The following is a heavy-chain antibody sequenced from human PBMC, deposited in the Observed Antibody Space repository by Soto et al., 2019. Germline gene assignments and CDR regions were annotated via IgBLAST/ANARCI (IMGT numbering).Heavy chain of an antibody. CDR2: INTNGGSS. D-gene: IGHD2-2*01. CDR3: AREAGYCSRTSCYRRAFDT. V-gene: IGHV3-74*03. Sequence: EVQLVESGGDLVQPGGSLSLSCAASGFTFSGHWMHWVRQVPGKGLEWVSRINTNGGSSAYADSVKGRFAISRDNAKNTLYLQMNGLRAEDTAVYYCAREAGYCSRTSCYRRAFDTWGKGTTVTVS. J-gene: IGHJ3*02. CDR1: GFTFSGHW.